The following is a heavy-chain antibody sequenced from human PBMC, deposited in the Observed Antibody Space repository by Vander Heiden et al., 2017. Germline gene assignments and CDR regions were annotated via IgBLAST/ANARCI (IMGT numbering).Heavy chain of an antibody. V-gene: IGHV3-11*01. Sequence: QVQLVESGGDLVQPGGSLRLSCAASGFIFSDYYMSWIRQAPGKGLEWVSFINRDSYTIYYTDSVMGRFTISRDNAKNSLYLQMNDLRVEDTAVYYCFAGYNDIDYWGQGTLVTVSS. CDR1: GFIFSDYY. CDR2: INRDSYTI. CDR3: FAGYNDIDY. D-gene: IGHD5-12*01. J-gene: IGHJ4*02.